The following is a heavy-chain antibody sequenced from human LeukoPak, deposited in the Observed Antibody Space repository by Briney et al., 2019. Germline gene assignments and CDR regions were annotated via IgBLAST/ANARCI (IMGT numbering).Heavy chain of an antibody. CDR2: IKPDGSEK. Sequence: PGGSLRLSCAASGFTFSGYRMSWVRQAPGKGLEWVANIKPDGSEKYYVDSVKGRFTISRDNAKNSLYLQMNGLRAEDTAVYYCARDRIQLWSHDYWGQGTLVTVSS. D-gene: IGHD5-18*01. V-gene: IGHV3-7*04. CDR1: GFTFSGYR. CDR3: ARDRIQLWSHDY. J-gene: IGHJ4*02.